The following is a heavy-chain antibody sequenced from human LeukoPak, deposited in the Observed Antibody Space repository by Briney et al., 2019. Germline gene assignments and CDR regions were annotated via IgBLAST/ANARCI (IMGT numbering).Heavy chain of an antibody. Sequence: GGSLRLSCAASGFTFSSFWMSWVRQAPGKGLEWVASIKQDGSEKYYVDSVKGRFTISRDNAKNSLYLQMNSLRAEDTALYYCARGFRRYCSGGSCYSESPDYWGQGTLVTVSS. J-gene: IGHJ4*02. D-gene: IGHD2-15*01. V-gene: IGHV3-7*01. CDR1: GFTFSSFW. CDR2: IKQDGSEK. CDR3: ARGFRRYCSGGSCYSESPDY.